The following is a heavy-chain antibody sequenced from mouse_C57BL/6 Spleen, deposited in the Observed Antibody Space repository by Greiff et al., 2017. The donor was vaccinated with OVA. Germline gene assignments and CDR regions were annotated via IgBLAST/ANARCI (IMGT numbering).Heavy chain of an antibody. CDR2: INPGSGGT. V-gene: IGHV1-54*01. CDR3: ARNDYDRGWFAY. D-gene: IGHD2-4*01. Sequence: QVQLKESGAELVRPGTSVKVSCKASGYAFTNYLIEWVKQRPGQGLEWIGVINPGSGGTNYNEKFKGKATLTADKSSSTAYMQLSSLTSEDSAVYFCARNDYDRGWFAYWGQGTLVTVSA. J-gene: IGHJ3*01. CDR1: GYAFTNYL.